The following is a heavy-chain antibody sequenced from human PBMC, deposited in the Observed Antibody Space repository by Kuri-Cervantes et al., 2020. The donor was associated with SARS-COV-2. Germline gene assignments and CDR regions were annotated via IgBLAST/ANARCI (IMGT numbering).Heavy chain of an antibody. D-gene: IGHD6-13*01. V-gene: IGHV4-59*12. J-gene: IGHJ4*02. CDR2: IYYSGST. CDR1: GGSISSYY. CDR3: AREGSSSWYRTKGGYFDY. Sequence: SETLSLTCTVSGGSISSYYWSWIRQPPGQGLEWLRYIYYSGSTNYNPSLKSRVTISVDTSKNQFSLKLSSVTAADTAVYYCAREGSSSWYRTKGGYFDYWGQGTLVTVSS.